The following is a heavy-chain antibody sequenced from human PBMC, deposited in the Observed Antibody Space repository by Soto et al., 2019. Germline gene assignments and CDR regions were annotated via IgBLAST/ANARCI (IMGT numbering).Heavy chain of an antibody. Sequence: GGSLRLSCAASGFTFSSYAMHWVRQAPGKGLEWVAVISYGGSNKYYADSVKGRFTISRDNSKNTLYLQMNSLRAEDTAVYYCARDRVWFGDDYYYYGMDVWGQGTTVTVSS. J-gene: IGHJ6*02. D-gene: IGHD3-10*01. CDR3: ARDRVWFGDDYYYYGMDV. CDR1: GFTFSSYA. V-gene: IGHV3-30-3*01. CDR2: ISYGGSNK.